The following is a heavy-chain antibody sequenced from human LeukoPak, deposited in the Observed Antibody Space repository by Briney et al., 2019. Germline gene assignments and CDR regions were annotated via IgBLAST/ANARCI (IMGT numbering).Heavy chain of an antibody. V-gene: IGHV3-48*02. CDR1: GFTFSAYS. CDR2: ISSGSSAI. Sequence: GGSLRLSCAASGFTFSAYSMNWVRQAPGRGLEWVSYISSGSSAIYYADSVKGRFTISRDNAKNSLFLHMNSLRDDDTAVYYCAGAGYSGTYYGDYWGQGTLVTVSS. CDR3: AGAGYSGTYYGDY. D-gene: IGHD1-26*01. J-gene: IGHJ4*02.